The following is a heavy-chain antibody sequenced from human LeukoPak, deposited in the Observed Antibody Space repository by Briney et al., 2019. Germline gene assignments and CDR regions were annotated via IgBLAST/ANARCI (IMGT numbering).Heavy chain of an antibody. V-gene: IGHV4-59*01. Sequence: SETLSLTCTVSGGSISSYYWSWIRQPPGKGREWIGNIYNSGGTNYNPSLKSRVTTSVDTSKNQFSLKLTSVTAADTAVYYCARYRGNSNGGFDPWGQGTLVTVYS. CDR1: GGSISSYY. J-gene: IGHJ5*02. D-gene: IGHD4-23*01. CDR3: ARYRGNSNGGFDP. CDR2: IYNSGGT.